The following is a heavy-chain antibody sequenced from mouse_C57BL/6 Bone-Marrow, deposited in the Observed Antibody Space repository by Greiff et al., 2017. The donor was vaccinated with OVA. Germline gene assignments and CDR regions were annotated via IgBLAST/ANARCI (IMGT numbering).Heavy chain of an antibody. V-gene: IGHV3-1*01. CDR2: ISYSGST. CDR3: ARGGQLRLHYYAMDY. Sequence: VQLKESGPGMVKPSQSLSLTCTVTGYSITSGYDWHWIRHFPGNKLEWMGYISYSGSTNYNPSLKSRISITHDTSKNHFFLKLNSVTTEDTATYYCARGGQLRLHYYAMDYWGQGTSVTVSS. J-gene: IGHJ4*01. CDR1: GYSITSGYD. D-gene: IGHD3-2*02.